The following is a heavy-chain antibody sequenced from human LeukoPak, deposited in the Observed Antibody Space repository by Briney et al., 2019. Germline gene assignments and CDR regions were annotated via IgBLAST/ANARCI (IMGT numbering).Heavy chain of an antibody. Sequence: AETLSLTCAVYGGSFSGYYWSGIRQPPGKGLEWIGEIDHSGGNNYNPSLKRRVTMSVDTYKNQFSLKMSYVTAADTAVYYCARELVRATRGFDYWGQGTLVTASS. V-gene: IGHV4-34*01. J-gene: IGHJ4*02. CDR3: ARELVRATRGFDY. CDR2: IDHSGGN. D-gene: IGHD1-26*01. CDR1: GGSFSGYY.